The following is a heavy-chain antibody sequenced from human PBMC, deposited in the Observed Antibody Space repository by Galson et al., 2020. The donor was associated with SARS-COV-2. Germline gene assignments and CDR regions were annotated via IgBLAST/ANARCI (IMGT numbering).Heavy chain of an antibody. D-gene: IGHD2-15*01. CDR2: ISYDGSNK. V-gene: IGHV3-30*04. Sequence: GESLKISCAASGFTFSSYAMHWVRQAPGKGLEWVAVISYDGSNKYYADSVKGRFTISRDNSKNTLYLQMNSLRAEDTAVYYCARDGTPGGVVVAAITLYYGMDVWGQGTTVTVSS. CDR1: GFTFSSYA. CDR3: ARDGTPGGVVVAAITLYYGMDV. J-gene: IGHJ6*02.